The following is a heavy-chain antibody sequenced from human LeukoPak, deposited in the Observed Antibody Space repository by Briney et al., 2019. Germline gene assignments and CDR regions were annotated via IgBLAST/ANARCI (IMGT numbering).Heavy chain of an antibody. Sequence: ASVKVSCKASGYTFTSYDINWVRQATGQGLEWMGWMNPNSGNTGYAQKFQGRVTMTRNTSISTAYMELSSLRSEDTAVYYCARGDGEYSSLHYYYMDVWGKGTTVTVSS. CDR1: GYTFTSYD. J-gene: IGHJ6*03. D-gene: IGHD6-6*01. V-gene: IGHV1-8*01. CDR2: MNPNSGNT. CDR3: ARGDGEYSSLHYYYMDV.